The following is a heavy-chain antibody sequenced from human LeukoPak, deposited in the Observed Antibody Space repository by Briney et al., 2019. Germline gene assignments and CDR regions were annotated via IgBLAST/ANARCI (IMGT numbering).Heavy chain of an antibody. CDR2: IYYSGST. V-gene: IGHV4-59*08. CDR3: ARLRRLRLGGLSESPNWFDP. CDR1: GGSISSYY. J-gene: IGHJ5*02. D-gene: IGHD3-16*02. Sequence: PSETLSLTCTVSGGSISSYYWSWIRQPPGKGLEWIGYIYYSGSTNYNPSLKSRVTISVDTSKNQFSLKLSSVTAADTAVYYCARLRRLRLGGLSESPNWFDPWGQGTLVTVSS.